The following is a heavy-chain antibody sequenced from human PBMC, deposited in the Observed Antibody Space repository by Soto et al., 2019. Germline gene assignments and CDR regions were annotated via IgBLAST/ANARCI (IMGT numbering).Heavy chain of an antibody. Sequence: SETLSLTCAVSGGSISSGGYSWSWIRQPPGKGLEWIGYIYHSGSTYYNPSLKSRVTISVDRSKNQFSLKLSSVTAADTAVYYCAYDSSGYSAFDYRGQGTLVTVSS. CDR1: GGSISSGGYS. CDR3: AYDSSGYSAFDY. D-gene: IGHD3-22*01. J-gene: IGHJ4*02. CDR2: IYHSGST. V-gene: IGHV4-30-2*01.